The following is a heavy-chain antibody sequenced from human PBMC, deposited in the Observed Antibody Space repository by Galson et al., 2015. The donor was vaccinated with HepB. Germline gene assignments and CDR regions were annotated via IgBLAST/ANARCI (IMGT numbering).Heavy chain of an antibody. CDR2: IWYDGSNK. J-gene: IGHJ6*02. D-gene: IGHD4-17*01. CDR1: GFTFSSYG. V-gene: IGHV3-33*01. Sequence: SLRLSCAASGFTFSSYGMHWVRQAPGKGLEWVAVIWYDGSNKYYADSVKGRFTISRDNSKNTLYLQMNSLRTEDTAVYYCARYDGDYDFRDYGMDVWGQGTTVTVSS. CDR3: ARYDGDYDFRDYGMDV.